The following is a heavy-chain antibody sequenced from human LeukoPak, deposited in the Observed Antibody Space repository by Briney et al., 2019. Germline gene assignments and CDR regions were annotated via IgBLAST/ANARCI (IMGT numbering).Heavy chain of an antibody. CDR2: INPNSGGT. V-gene: IGHV1-2*02. Sequence: GASVKVSCKASGYTFTGYYMHWVRQAPGQGLEWMGWINPNSGGTNYAQKFQGRVTMTRDTSISTAYMELSRLRSGDTAVYYCARPIHSSSWSFDYWGQGTLVTVSS. CDR1: GYTFTGYY. CDR3: ARPIHSSSWSFDY. J-gene: IGHJ4*02. D-gene: IGHD6-13*01.